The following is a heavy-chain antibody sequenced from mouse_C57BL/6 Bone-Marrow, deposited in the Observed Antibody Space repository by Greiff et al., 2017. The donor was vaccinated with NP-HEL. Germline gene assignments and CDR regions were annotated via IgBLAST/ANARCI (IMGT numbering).Heavy chain of an antibody. J-gene: IGHJ1*03. CDR3: ARGFITTVVPLVDFDV. D-gene: IGHD1-1*01. Sequence: QVQLQQSGAELAKPGASVKLSCKASGYTFTSYWMHWVKQRPGQGLEWIGYINPSSGYTKYNQKFKDKATLTADKSSSTAYMQLSSLTYDDSAVYYCARGFITTVVPLVDFDVWGTGTTVTVSS. V-gene: IGHV1-7*01. CDR1: GYTFTSYW. CDR2: INPSSGYT.